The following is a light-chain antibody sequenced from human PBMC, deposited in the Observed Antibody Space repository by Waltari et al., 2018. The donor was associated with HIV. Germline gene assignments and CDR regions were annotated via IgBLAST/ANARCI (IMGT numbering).Light chain of an antibody. CDR2: ENN. CDR3: GTWDSSQSAWV. J-gene: IGLJ3*02. V-gene: IGLV1-51*02. Sequence: QSMLTQPPSVSAAPGQRVTISCSGSGSNIENNYISWYQQLPGTAPKLLISENNKRPSGLPDRFPGSKSGSSATLGITGLQTGDEANYYCGTWDSSQSAWVFGGGTRLTVL. CDR1: GSNIENNY.